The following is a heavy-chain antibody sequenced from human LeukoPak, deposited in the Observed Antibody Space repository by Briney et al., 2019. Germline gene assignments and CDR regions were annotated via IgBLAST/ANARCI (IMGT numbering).Heavy chain of an antibody. CDR3: ARVDDLDAFDI. CDR2: ISYDGSNK. V-gene: IGHV3-30*04. J-gene: IGHJ3*02. Sequence: GRSLRLSCAASGFTISSHAMHWVRQAPGKGLEWVAVISYDGSNKYYADSVKGRFTISRDNSKNTLYLQMNSLRAEDTAVYYCARVDDLDAFDIWGQGTMVTVSS. CDR1: GFTISSHA. D-gene: IGHD2-2*03.